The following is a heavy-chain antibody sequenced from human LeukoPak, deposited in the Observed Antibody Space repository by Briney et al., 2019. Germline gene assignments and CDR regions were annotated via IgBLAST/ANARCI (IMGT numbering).Heavy chain of an antibody. J-gene: IGHJ3*02. D-gene: IGHD1-26*01. CDR3: AKGRSGSYLDAFDI. V-gene: IGHV3-23*01. CDR1: EFTFRSYA. Sequence: PGGSLRLSCAASEFTFRSYAMSWVRQAPGKGLEWVSGISGSGGDTYYADSVKGRFTISRDNSKNTLYLQMNILRADDTAVYYCAKGRSGSYLDAFDIWGQGTMVTVSS. CDR2: ISGSGGDT.